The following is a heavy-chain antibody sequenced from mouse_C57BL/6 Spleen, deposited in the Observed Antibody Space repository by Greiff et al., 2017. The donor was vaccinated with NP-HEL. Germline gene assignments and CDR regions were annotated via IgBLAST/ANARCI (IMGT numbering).Heavy chain of an antibody. D-gene: IGHD1-1*01. CDR1: GYTFTEYT. Sequence: QVQLKQSGAELVKPGASVKLSCKASGYTFTEYTIHWVKQRSGQGLEWIGWFYPGSGSIKYNEKFKDKATLTADKSSSTVYMELSRLTSEDSAVYFCARHGRGLITTVVAPMDYWGQGTSVTVSS. CDR3: ARHGRGLITTVVAPMDY. J-gene: IGHJ4*01. V-gene: IGHV1-62-2*01. CDR2: FYPGSGSI.